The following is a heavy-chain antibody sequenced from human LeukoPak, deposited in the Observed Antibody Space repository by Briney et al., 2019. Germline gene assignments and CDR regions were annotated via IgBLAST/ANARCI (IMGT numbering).Heavy chain of an antibody. Sequence: GGSLRLSCAASGFTFNSYGMHWVRQAPGKGLEWVAVIWYDGSSKYYADSLKGRFTISRDNSKNMLYLQMNSLRVEDTAIYYCVRARFYYGDFYCLDLWGQGTLVTVSS. J-gene: IGHJ5*02. V-gene: IGHV3-33*01. D-gene: IGHD4-17*01. CDR2: IWYDGSSK. CDR3: VRARFYYGDFYCLDL. CDR1: GFTFNSYG.